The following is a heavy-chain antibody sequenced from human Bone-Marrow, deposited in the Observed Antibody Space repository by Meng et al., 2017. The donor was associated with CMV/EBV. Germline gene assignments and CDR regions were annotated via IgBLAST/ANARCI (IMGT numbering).Heavy chain of an antibody. CDR3: SRGGITIFGVVIKGSLDY. V-gene: IGHV1-8*03. Sequence: ASVKVSCKASGYTFTSYDINWVRQATGQGLEWMGWMNPNSGNTGYAQKFQGRVTITRNTSISTAYMELSSLRSEDTAVYYCSRGGITIFGVVIKGSLDYWGQGTLVTVSS. J-gene: IGHJ4*02. CDR1: GYTFTSYD. CDR2: MNPNSGNT. D-gene: IGHD3-3*01.